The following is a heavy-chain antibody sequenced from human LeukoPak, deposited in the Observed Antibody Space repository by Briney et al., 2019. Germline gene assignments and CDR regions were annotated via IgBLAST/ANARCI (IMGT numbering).Heavy chain of an antibody. V-gene: IGHV3-30-3*01. CDR1: GFTFSSYA. CDR3: ARVRTASFDY. Sequence: GGSLRLSCAASGFTFSSYAMSWVRQAPGKGLEWVAVISYDGSNKYYADSVKGRFTISRDNSKNTLYLQMISLRAEDTAVYYCARVRTASFDYWGQGTLVTVSS. CDR2: ISYDGSNK. J-gene: IGHJ4*02.